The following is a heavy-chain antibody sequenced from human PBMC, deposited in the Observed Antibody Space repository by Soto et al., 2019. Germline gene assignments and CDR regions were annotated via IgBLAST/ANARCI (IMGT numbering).Heavy chain of an antibody. D-gene: IGHD2-2*01. V-gene: IGHV3-30*04. Sequence: GGSLRLSCAASGFTFRTFAMHWVRQVPGKGLEWVAVVSYDGSYKSYADSVKGRFTISRDNSKNTLYLQMNSLRAEDTAVYYCAKDSSKSGYYYYGMDVWGQGTTVTVSS. CDR1: GFTFRTFA. CDR2: VSYDGSYK. CDR3: AKDSSKSGYYYYGMDV. J-gene: IGHJ6*02.